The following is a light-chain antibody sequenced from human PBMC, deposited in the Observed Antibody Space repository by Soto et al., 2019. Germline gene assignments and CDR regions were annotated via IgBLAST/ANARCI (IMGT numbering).Light chain of an antibody. J-gene: IGKJ2*01. Sequence: EIVMTQSPATLSVSPGERATLSCRASQSVSSNLAWYQQKPGQAPRLLIYGASTRATGIPARFSGSGSGTEFTLTISSLQSEDFAVYYCQQYNNPPDTFGQGTKLEIK. CDR2: GAS. V-gene: IGKV3-15*01. CDR1: QSVSSN. CDR3: QQYNNPPDT.